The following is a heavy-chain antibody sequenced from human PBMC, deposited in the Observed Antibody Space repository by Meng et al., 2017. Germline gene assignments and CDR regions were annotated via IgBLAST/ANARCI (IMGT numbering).Heavy chain of an antibody. V-gene: IGHV4-61*02. CDR1: VGSTSSGSNY. CDR3: ARDGPAAMEFDY. D-gene: IGHD2-2*01. J-gene: IGHJ4*02. CDR2: IYTSGST. Sequence: VPRRVNSSPPLSLPCPVSVGSTSSGSNYWSWIRQPAGKGLEWIGRIYTSGSTNYNPSLKSRVTISVDTSKNQFSLKLSSVTAADTAVYYCARDGPAAMEFDYWGQGTLVTVSS.